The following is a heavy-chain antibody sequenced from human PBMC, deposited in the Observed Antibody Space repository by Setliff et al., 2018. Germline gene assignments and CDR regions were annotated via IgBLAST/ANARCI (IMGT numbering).Heavy chain of an antibody. J-gene: IGHJ4*02. CDR1: GLTFSGAW. V-gene: IGHV3-15*07. CDR3: TTDARWGH. Sequence: GGSLRLSCTSSGLTFSGAWLNWVRQAPGKGLEWVGRIKSKTDGGTTDYAASVKGRFSISREDSKNTPFLQMGSLKSEDTAVYYCTTDARWGHWGQGTLVTVSS. CDR2: IKSKTDGGTT. D-gene: IGHD7-27*01.